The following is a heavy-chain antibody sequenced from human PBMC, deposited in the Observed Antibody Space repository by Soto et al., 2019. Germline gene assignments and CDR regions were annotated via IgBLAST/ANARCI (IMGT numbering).Heavy chain of an antibody. CDR3: AHRGGVLSPFDY. Sequence: QITLKESGPTLVKPTQTLTLTCTFCGFSLSNGGVTLGWIRQPPGKALEWLALIYWDDDKRYSPSLKSRLTITKDTSKNQVVLTMTNLDTVDTATYYCAHRGGVLSPFDYWGQGTLVTVSS. CDR2: IYWDDDK. V-gene: IGHV2-5*02. D-gene: IGHD2-15*01. CDR1: GFSLSNGGVT. J-gene: IGHJ4*02.